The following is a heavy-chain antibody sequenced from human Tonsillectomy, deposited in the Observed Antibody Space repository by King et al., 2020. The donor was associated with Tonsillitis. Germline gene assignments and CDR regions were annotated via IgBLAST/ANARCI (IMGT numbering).Heavy chain of an antibody. V-gene: IGHV4-39*07. CDR1: GGSISTGSYF. D-gene: IGHD3-10*01. Sequence: QLQESGPGLVKPSETLSLTCTVSGGSISTGSYFWGWIRQPPGKGLEWIGNIHYTGSTYYKPSLKSRVTISVDTSKNPFSLKLSSVTAADTAVYYCARCGVLWFGEPRDWGQGTLVTVSS. CDR3: ARCGVLWFGEPRD. CDR2: IHYTGST. J-gene: IGHJ4*02.